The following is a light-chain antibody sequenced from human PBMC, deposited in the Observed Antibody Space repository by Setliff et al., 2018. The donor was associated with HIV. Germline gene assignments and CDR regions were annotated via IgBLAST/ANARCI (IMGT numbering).Light chain of an antibody. CDR2: EGS. CDR1: SSDVGSYNL. Sequence: QSVLTQSASVSGSPGQSITISCTGTSSDVGSYNLVSWYQQHPGKAPKLMIYEGSKRPSGVSIRFSGSKSGSTASLTISGLQAEDEADYYCCSYAGSSTFVVFGGGTKVTVL. V-gene: IGLV2-23*03. J-gene: IGLJ2*01. CDR3: CSYAGSSTFVV.